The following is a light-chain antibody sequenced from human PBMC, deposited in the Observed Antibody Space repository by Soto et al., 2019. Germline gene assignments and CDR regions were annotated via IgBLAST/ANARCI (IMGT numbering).Light chain of an antibody. CDR3: QQYYSYPWT. Sequence: AIRMTQSPSSFSASTGDRVTITCRARQGISSYLAWYQQKPGKAPKLLIYAASTLQSGVPSRFSGSGSGTDFTLTINCLQSEDFATYYCQQYYSYPWTFGQGTKVESK. V-gene: IGKV1-8*01. CDR2: AAS. J-gene: IGKJ1*01. CDR1: QGISSY.